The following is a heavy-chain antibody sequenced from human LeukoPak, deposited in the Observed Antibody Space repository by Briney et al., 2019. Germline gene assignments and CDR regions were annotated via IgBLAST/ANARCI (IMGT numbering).Heavy chain of an antibody. V-gene: IGHV1-2*02. D-gene: IGHD3-10*01. CDR1: GYTFTGYY. J-gene: IGHJ3*02. CDR3: ARGLMVRGLIVGFAFDI. Sequence: ASVKVSCKASGYTFTGYYVHWVRQAPGQGLEWMGWINPNSGGTNYAQKFQGRVTMTRDTSISTAYMELSRLRSDDTAVYYCARGLMVRGLIVGFAFDIWGQGTMVTVSS. CDR2: INPNSGGT.